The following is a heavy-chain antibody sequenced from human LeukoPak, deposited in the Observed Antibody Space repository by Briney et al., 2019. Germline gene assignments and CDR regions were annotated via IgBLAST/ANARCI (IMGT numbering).Heavy chain of an antibody. V-gene: IGHV3-11*01. CDR3: ARAGDSGDFPLGYFYYMDV. Sequence: PGGSLRLSCEASGFSFTDYYVTWIRQAPGKGLEWVSYISRTGHSTYYGDSVAGRFTISMDTAKNSLFLQMTSLRAEDTAVYYCARAGDSGDFPLGYFYYMDVWGKGTTVTVSS. CDR2: ISRTGHST. CDR1: GFSFTDYY. J-gene: IGHJ6*03. D-gene: IGHD4-17*01.